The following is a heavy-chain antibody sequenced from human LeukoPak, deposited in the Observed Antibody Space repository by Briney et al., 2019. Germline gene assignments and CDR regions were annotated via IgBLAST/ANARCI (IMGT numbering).Heavy chain of an antibody. Sequence: GGSLRLSCAASGFTFSSYAMHWVRQAPGKGLEWVAVISYDGSNKYYADSVKGRFTISRDNSKNTLYLQMNSLRAEDTAVYYCARDPPRGDGYNPAPFDYWGQGTLVTVSS. J-gene: IGHJ4*02. CDR2: ISYDGSNK. D-gene: IGHD5-24*01. CDR3: ARDPPRGDGYNPAPFDY. V-gene: IGHV3-30-3*01. CDR1: GFTFSSYA.